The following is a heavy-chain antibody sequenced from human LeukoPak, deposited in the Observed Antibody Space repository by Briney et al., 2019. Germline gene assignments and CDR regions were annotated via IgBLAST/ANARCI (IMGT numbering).Heavy chain of an antibody. CDR1: GFTFSGFW. CDR3: ARGHHARGVYDY. Sequence: GGSLRLSCAASGFTFSGFWMKWVRQAPGKGLEWVANINQDERQKYYVDSVKGRFTISIDNDKTLLYLQMNSLGAEDPAVYYCARGHHARGVYDYWGQGTLVTVSS. D-gene: IGHD3-10*01. J-gene: IGHJ4*02. CDR2: INQDERQK. V-gene: IGHV3-7*01.